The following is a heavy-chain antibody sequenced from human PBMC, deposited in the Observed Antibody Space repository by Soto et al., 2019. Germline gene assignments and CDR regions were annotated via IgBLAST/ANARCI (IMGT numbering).Heavy chain of an antibody. CDR3: ATSYGSGYRAFDY. CDR1: GATFTFYS. D-gene: IGHD3-10*01. V-gene: IGHV1-69*02. CDR2: INPILSMS. J-gene: IGHJ4*02. Sequence: QVQLVQSGAEVKRPGSSVKVSCKASGATFTFYSINWVRQAPGLGLEWMGRINPILSMSNYAQRFQGRVKMPADKSTSTAYIELSSLRSEDTATYYCATSYGSGYRAFDYWGQGALVPFSS.